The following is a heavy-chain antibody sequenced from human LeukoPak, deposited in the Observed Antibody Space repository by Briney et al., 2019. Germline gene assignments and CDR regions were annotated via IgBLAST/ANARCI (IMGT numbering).Heavy chain of an antibody. Sequence: GESLKISCKGSGYSFTSYWIGWVRQMPGKGLEWMGIIYPGDSDTRYSPSFQGQVTISADKSISTAYLQWSSLKASDTAMYYCARHLGSGSYSAYYFDYWGQGTLVTVSS. J-gene: IGHJ4*02. V-gene: IGHV5-51*01. CDR3: ARHLGSGSYSAYYFDY. D-gene: IGHD3-10*01. CDR2: IYPGDSDT. CDR1: GYSFTSYW.